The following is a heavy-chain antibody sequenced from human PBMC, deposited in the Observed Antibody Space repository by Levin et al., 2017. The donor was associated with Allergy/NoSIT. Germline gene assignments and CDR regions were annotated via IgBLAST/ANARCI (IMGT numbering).Heavy chain of an antibody. J-gene: IGHJ4*02. V-gene: IGHV1-18*01. Sequence: VASVKVSCKASGYTFTSYGISWVRQAPGQGLEWMGWISAYNGNTNYAQKLQGRVTMTTDTSTSTAYMELRSLRSDDTAVYYCARESGGVRGVIVPVPDYWGQGTLVTVSS. CDR2: ISAYNGNT. CDR1: GYTFTSYG. CDR3: ARESGGVRGVIVPVPDY. D-gene: IGHD3-10*01.